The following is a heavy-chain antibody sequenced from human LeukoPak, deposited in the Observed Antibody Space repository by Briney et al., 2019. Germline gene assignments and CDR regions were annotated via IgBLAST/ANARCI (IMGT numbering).Heavy chain of an antibody. CDR2: ISYDGSNK. Sequence: PGRSLRLSCAASGFTFSSYAMHWVRQAPGKGLEWVAVISYDGSNKYYADSVKGRFTISRDNSKNTLYLQMNSLRAEDTAVYYCARNPRRYNYYYYGMDVWGQGTTVTVSS. V-gene: IGHV3-30-3*01. CDR1: GFTFSSYA. J-gene: IGHJ6*02. D-gene: IGHD1-20*01. CDR3: ARNPRRYNYYYYGMDV.